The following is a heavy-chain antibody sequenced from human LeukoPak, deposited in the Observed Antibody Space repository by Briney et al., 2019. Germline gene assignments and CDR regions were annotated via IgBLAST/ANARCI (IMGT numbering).Heavy chain of an antibody. CDR3: ARGGAYGSGSYLAD. V-gene: IGHV3-23*01. Sequence: GGSLTLSCAASGFMFSSYGMSWVRQAPGKGLEWVSSIAGSGYSTNYADSVKGRFTISRDYSKSTLYLQMNSLRDDDTAIYYCARGGAYGSGSYLADWGQGILVTVSS. CDR1: GFMFSSYG. CDR2: IAGSGYST. D-gene: IGHD3-10*01. J-gene: IGHJ4*02.